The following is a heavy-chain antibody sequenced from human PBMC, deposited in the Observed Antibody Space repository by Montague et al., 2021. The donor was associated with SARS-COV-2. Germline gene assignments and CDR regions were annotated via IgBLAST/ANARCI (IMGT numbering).Heavy chain of an antibody. J-gene: IGHJ4*02. CDR1: GGSIADRTYY. Sequence: SETLSLTCSVSGGSIADRTYYSGCIRQSPGKGLEWIGAINYSGTTYYNPSLKSRVTISLDTAKNQFSLKMTSVTAADTAVYYCARHWGIAAAGNWGQGTLVTVS. D-gene: IGHD6-13*01. CDR3: ARHWGIAAAGN. CDR2: INYSGTT. V-gene: IGHV4-39*01.